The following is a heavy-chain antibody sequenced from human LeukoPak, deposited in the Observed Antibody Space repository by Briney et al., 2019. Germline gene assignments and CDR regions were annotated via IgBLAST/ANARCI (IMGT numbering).Heavy chain of an antibody. D-gene: IGHD4-17*01. J-gene: IGHJ6*03. Sequence: ASVKVSCKASGYTFTCYYMHWVRQAPGQGLEWMGWINPNSGGTNYAQKFQGRVTMTRDTSISTVYMELSRLRSDDTAVYYCARGTVIPYYYYYMDVWGKGTTVTISS. V-gene: IGHV1-2*02. CDR2: INPNSGGT. CDR1: GYTFTCYY. CDR3: ARGTVIPYYYYYMDV.